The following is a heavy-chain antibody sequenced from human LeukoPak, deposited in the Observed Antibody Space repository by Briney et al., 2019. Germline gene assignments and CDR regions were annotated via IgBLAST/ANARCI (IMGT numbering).Heavy chain of an antibody. J-gene: IGHJ4*02. CDR3: ARANNWNYALGY. CDR2: ISTGNGNT. V-gene: IGHV1-18*01. D-gene: IGHD1-7*01. Sequence: ASVKVSCKASGDTFIRYGISWVRQAPGQGLEWMGWISTGNGNTNCGQKFQGRVTMTTDTSTGTAYMELRSLRSDDTAMYYCARANNWNYALGYWGQGTLVTVSS. CDR1: GDTFIRYG.